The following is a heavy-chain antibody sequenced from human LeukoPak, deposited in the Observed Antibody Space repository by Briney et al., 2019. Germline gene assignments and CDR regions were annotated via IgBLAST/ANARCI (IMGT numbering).Heavy chain of an antibody. V-gene: IGHV4-39*01. CDR1: GGSISSYY. CDR2: IYYSGST. J-gene: IGHJ6*03. Sequence: PSETLSLTCTVSGGSISSYYWGWIRQPPGKGLEWIGSIYYSGSTYYNPSLKSRVTISVDTSKNQFSLKLSSVTAADTAVYYCARLENYYYYYMDVWGKGTTVTVSS. D-gene: IGHD3-3*01. CDR3: ARLENYYYYYMDV.